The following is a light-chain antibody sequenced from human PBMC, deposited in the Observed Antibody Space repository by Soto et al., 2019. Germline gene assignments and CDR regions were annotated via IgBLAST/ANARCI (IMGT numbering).Light chain of an antibody. Sequence: QSALTQPPSVSGSPGQSVAISCTGTSSDVGSYNRVSWYQQPPGAAPKLMIYEVSNRPSGVPDRFSGSKSGNTASLTISGLQAEDEADYYCNSYTGSSPYVFGTGTKVIVL. CDR3: NSYTGSSPYV. V-gene: IGLV2-18*02. CDR2: EVS. J-gene: IGLJ1*01. CDR1: SSDVGSYNR.